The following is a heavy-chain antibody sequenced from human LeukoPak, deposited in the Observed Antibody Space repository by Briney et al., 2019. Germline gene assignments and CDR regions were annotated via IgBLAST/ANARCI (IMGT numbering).Heavy chain of an antibody. Sequence: PSETLSLTCTVSGGSISSSSYYWGWIRQRPAKGLEWIGSIYYSGSTYYNPSLRSRVTISVDTSKNQFSLKLSSVTAADTAVYYCARRADITMVRGVPFFDYWGQGTLVTVSS. J-gene: IGHJ4*02. CDR2: IYYSGST. D-gene: IGHD3-10*01. V-gene: IGHV4-39*01. CDR3: ARRADITMVRGVPFFDY. CDR1: GGSISSSSYY.